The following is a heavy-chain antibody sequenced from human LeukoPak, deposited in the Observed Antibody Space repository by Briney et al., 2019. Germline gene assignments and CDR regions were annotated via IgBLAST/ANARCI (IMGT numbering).Heavy chain of an antibody. CDR2: TYYRSNWYY. V-gene: IGHV6-1*01. CDR1: GDSVSDNSAA. CDR3: ARDLCDSANRPNNWIDA. D-gene: IGHD3-22*01. Sequence: SQTLSLTCAISGDSVSDNSAAWNWIRQSPSRGLEWLGRTYYRSNWYYNYAISVKSRITVTPDTSKNQFSLQLNSVTPEDTAVYYCARDLCDSANRPNNWIDAWGQGTLVTVSS. J-gene: IGHJ5*02.